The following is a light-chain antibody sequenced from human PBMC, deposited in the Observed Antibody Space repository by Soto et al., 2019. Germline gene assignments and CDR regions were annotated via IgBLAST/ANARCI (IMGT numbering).Light chain of an antibody. J-gene: IGLJ1*01. CDR2: DVS. Sequence: QSALTQPASVSGSPGQSITISCTGTSSDVGGYNYVSWYQQHPGKAPKLMIYDVSNRPSGVSNRFSGSKSGNTASLTLSGVPAGYEVDYYCSSYTSSSTLRVFGTGTKLTVL. CDR1: SSDVGGYNY. V-gene: IGLV2-14*01. CDR3: SSYTSSSTLRV.